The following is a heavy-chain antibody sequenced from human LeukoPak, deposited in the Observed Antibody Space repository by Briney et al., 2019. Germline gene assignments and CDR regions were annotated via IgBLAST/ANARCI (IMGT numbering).Heavy chain of an antibody. CDR1: AFTFRSYG. CDR3: ARAHNWNYGTFDY. CDR2: IRYDGSNK. V-gene: IGHV3-30*02. J-gene: IGHJ4*02. D-gene: IGHD1-7*01. Sequence: PGGSLRLSCATSAFTFRSYGMHWVRQAPDKGLEWVAFIRYDGSNKYYADSVKGRFTISRDNSKNTLYLQMNSLRAEDTAVYYCARAHNWNYGTFDYWGQGTLVTVSS.